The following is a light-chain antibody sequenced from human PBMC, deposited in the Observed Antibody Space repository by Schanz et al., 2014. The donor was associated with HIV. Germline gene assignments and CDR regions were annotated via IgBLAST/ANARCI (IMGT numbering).Light chain of an antibody. V-gene: IGKV3-20*01. CDR2: GAS. Sequence: EIVLTQSPGSLSLSPGERATLSCRASQTVTNNFFAWYQQKPGQSPRLLIYGASKRATGIPDRFSGSESGTDFTLTISRLEPEDFALYYCQQYATTPLTFGGGTRVDMK. J-gene: IGKJ4*01. CDR1: QTVTNNF. CDR3: QQYATTPLT.